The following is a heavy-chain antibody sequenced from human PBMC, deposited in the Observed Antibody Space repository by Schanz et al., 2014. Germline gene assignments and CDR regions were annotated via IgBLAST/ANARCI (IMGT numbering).Heavy chain of an antibody. CDR3: ARKMKLGVYGGKGHDSLDI. J-gene: IGHJ3*02. CDR2: INSVGSNT. Sequence: EVHLVESGGGLVQPGGSLRLSCAASGFTFSSHCMHWVRQDPGKGLVWVARINSVGSNTDYADSVTGRFTISRDNAKNTLYLQMNTLRAEDTAVYYCARKMKLGVYGGKGHDSLDIWGQGTMVTVSS. D-gene: IGHD4-17*01. CDR1: GFTFSSHC. V-gene: IGHV3-74*02.